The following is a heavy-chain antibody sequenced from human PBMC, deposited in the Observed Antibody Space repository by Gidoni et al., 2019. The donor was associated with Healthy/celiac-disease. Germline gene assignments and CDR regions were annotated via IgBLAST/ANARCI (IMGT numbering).Heavy chain of an antibody. CDR3: AREYNAFDI. J-gene: IGHJ3*02. Sequence: QVQLQESGPGLVKPSETLSLTCTVSGGSVSSGSYYWSWIRQPPGKGLEWIGYIYYSGSTKYNPSLKSRVTISVDTSKNQFSLKLSSVTAADTAVYYCAREYNAFDIWGQGTMVTVSS. D-gene: IGHD5-18*01. V-gene: IGHV4-61*01. CDR2: IYYSGST. CDR1: GGSVSSGSYY.